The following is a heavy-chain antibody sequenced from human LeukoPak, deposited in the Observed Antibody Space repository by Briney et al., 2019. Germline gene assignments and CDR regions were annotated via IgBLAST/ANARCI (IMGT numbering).Heavy chain of an antibody. CDR1: GGSISSYY. J-gene: IGHJ3*02. V-gene: IGHV4-59*08. CDR3: ARLPLRITIFGVVGDAFDI. CDR2: IYYSGST. D-gene: IGHD3-3*01. Sequence: SETLSLTCTVSGGSISSYYWSWIRQPPGKGLEWIGYIYYSGSTNYNPSLKSRVTISVDTSKNQFSLKLSSVTAADTAVYYCARLPLRITIFGVVGDAFDIWGRGTMVTVSS.